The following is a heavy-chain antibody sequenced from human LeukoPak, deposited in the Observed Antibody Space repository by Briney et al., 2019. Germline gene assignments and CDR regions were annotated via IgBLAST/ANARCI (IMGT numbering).Heavy chain of an antibody. CDR3: ARRHYYDSRGAFDI. CDR2: IYTRGSI. CDR1: GASINSGSYY. Sequence: SETLSLTCTVSGASINSGSYYWSWIRQPAGKGLEWIGHIYTRGSINSNPSLKSRVPVSVDTSKNQFSLKLSSVTAADTAVYYCARRHYYDSRGAFDIWGQGTMVTVSS. J-gene: IGHJ3*02. D-gene: IGHD3-22*01. V-gene: IGHV4-61*09.